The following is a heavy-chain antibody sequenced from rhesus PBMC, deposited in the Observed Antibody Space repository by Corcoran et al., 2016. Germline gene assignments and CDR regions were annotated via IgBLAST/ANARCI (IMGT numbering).Heavy chain of an antibody. CDR3: ARDQYSSGWYYYFDY. CDR1: GGSISGYY. J-gene: IGHJ4*01. D-gene: IGHD6-31*01. Sequence: QVKLQQWGEGLVKPSETLSLTCAVYGGSISGYYWSWIRQPPGKGLEWIGHIDGNSASTNYNPSLKNRVTISKDTSKNQFSLKLSSVTAADTAVYYCARDQYSSGWYYYFDYWGQGVLVTVSS. CDR2: IDGNSAST. V-gene: IGHV4-73*01.